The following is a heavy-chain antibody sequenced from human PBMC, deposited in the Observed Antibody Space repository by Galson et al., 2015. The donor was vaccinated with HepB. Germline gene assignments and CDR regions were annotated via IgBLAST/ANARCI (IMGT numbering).Heavy chain of an antibody. CDR2: ISSST. J-gene: IGHJ4*02. Sequence: LRLSCAASGFTFSNYAMSWVRQAPGKGLEWVSAISSSTYYADSVKGRFTISRDNSKNMLFLQMHSLRAEDTAVYYCAKDESSGSSLDYWGQGTLVTVSS. D-gene: IGHD1-26*01. CDR1: GFTFSNYA. V-gene: IGHV3-23*01. CDR3: AKDESSGSSLDY.